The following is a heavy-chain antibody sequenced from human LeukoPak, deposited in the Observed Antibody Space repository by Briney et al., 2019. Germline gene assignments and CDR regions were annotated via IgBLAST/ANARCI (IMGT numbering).Heavy chain of an antibody. CDR1: AYTFTSYG. J-gene: IGHJ4*02. CDR3: ARGAYYRSDY. V-gene: IGHV1-18*01. CDR2: ISAYNGNT. D-gene: IGHD3-10*01. Sequence: GPSVKLSCKASAYTFTSYGISCVRQAPGQGLEWMGWISAYNGNTNYAQKLQGRVTMTTDTSTSTAYMELRSLRSDDTAVYYCARGAYYRSDYWGQGTLVTVSS.